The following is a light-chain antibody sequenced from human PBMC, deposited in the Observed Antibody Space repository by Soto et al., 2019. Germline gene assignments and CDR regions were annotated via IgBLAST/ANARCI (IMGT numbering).Light chain of an antibody. V-gene: IGLV1-40*01. Sequence: QSVLTQPPSVSGAPGQRVTLSCTGSSTNIGAGYDVHWYQQLPGTAPKVLIYGNNNRPSGVPDRFSGSKSGTSASLAITGLRAEDEADYYCQSYDNSLGGSVFGGGTQLTVL. CDR1: STNIGAGYD. J-gene: IGLJ3*02. CDR3: QSYDNSLGGSV. CDR2: GNN.